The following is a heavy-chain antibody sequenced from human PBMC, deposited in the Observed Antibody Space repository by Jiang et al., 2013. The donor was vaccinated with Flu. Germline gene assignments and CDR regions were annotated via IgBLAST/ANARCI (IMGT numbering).Heavy chain of an antibody. J-gene: IGHJ6*02. CDR3: ARDRGYCSSTSCSHPSDYYYYGMDV. V-gene: IGHV1-2*06. CDR2: INPNSGGT. D-gene: IGHD2-2*01. CDR1: GYTFTGYY. Sequence: SVKVSCKASGYTFTGYYMHWVRQAPGQGLEWMGRINPNSGGTNYAQKFQGRVTMTRDTSISTAYMELSRLRSDDTAVYYCARDRGYCSSTSCSHPSDYYYYGMDVWGQGTTVTVSS.